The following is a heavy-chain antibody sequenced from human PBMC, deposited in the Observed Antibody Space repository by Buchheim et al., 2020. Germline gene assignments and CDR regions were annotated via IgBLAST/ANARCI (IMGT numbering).Heavy chain of an antibody. Sequence: EVHLVESGGGLVQPGGSLRLSCAASGFSFSSYWMHWVRQAPGKGLMWVSRVNGDGSSTTYADSVKGRFTVSRDNAKNTLYLQMNSLRAEDTALYYCARDMTILGVAMDYWGQGTL. CDR1: GFSFSSYW. V-gene: IGHV3-74*01. CDR2: VNGDGSST. D-gene: IGHD3-3*01. J-gene: IGHJ4*02. CDR3: ARDMTILGVAMDY.